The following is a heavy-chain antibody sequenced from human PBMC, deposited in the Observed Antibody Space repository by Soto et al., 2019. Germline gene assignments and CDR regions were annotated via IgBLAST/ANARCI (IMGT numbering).Heavy chain of an antibody. V-gene: IGHV3-23*01. CDR2: INGNGGST. CDR1: GITLSSYA. CDR3: AKDFYYYDSSGYLDY. D-gene: IGHD3-22*01. J-gene: IGHJ4*02. Sequence: GGSLRLSCAASGITLSSYAMSWVRQAPGKGLEWVSAINGNGGSTYYADSVKGRFTISRDNSKNTLYLQMNSLRAEDTAVYYCAKDFYYYDSSGYLDYWGQGTLVTVSS.